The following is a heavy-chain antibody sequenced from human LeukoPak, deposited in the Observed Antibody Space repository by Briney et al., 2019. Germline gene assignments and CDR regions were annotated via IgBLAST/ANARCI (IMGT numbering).Heavy chain of an antibody. V-gene: IGHV1/OR15-3*02. J-gene: IGHJ6*03. CDR3: ARGPQFGELYEVRIGYYYYYMDV. CDR1: GSTFTPYY. CDR2: FNAGNVNT. D-gene: IGHD3-10*01. Sequence: ALVKPCCKASGSTFTPYYMTWGRQAPGQRLRCWGGFNAGNVNTKYSQEFQGRVTMTRDMSTSTVYMELSSLRSEDTAVYYCARGPQFGELYEVRIGYYYYYMDVWGKGTTVTVSS.